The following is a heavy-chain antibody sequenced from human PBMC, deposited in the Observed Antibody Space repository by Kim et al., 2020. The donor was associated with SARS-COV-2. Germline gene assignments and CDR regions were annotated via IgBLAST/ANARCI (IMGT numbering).Heavy chain of an antibody. CDR2: ISVSGDGT. D-gene: IGHD2-21*02. V-gene: IGHV3-23*01. CDR3: AKVGCDRSNCYSQPRYNWFDP. CDR1: GFTFSSYA. J-gene: IGHJ5*02. Sequence: GGSLRLSCAASGFTFSSYAMSWVRQAPGKGLEWVSAISVSGDGTYYADSVKGRFTISRDNSKNTMYLQMNSLRAEDTAVYYCAKVGCDRSNCYSQPRYNWFDPWGQGTPVTVSS.